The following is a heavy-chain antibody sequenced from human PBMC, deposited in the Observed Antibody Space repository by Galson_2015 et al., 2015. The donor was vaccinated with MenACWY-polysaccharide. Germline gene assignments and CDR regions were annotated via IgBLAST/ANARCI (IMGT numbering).Heavy chain of an antibody. CDR1: GGSISSYY. CDR3: ARDLGDYGDYGVARNYYYGMDV. CDR2: IYYSGST. V-gene: IGHV4-59*01. Sequence: LSLTCTVSGGSISSYYWSWIRQPPGKGLEWIGYIYYSGSTNYNPSLKSRVTISVDTSKNQFSLKLSSVTAADTAVYYCARDLGDYGDYGVARNYYYGMDVWGQGTTVTVSS. J-gene: IGHJ6*02. D-gene: IGHD4-17*01.